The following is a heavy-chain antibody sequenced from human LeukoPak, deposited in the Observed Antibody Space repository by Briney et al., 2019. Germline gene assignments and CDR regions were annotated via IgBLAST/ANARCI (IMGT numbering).Heavy chain of an antibody. CDR3: ARAPYYYDSSGYYLRYNWFDP. Sequence: SETLSLTYTVSGGSISSYYWSWIRQPPGKGLEWIGYIYYSGSTNYNPSLKSRVTISVDTSKNQFSLKLSSVTAADTAVYYCARAPYYYDSSGYYLRYNWFDPWGQGTLVTVSS. J-gene: IGHJ5*02. CDR1: GGSISSYY. V-gene: IGHV4-59*01. CDR2: IYYSGST. D-gene: IGHD3-22*01.